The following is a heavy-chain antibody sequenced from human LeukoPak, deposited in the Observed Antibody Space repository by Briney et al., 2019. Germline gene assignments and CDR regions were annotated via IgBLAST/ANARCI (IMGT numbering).Heavy chain of an antibody. D-gene: IGHD1/OR15-1a*01. CDR3: ARARTYYYYYYYMDV. CDR1: GSSITNHYY. CDR2: MYHSGST. Sequence: PSETLSLTCTVSGSSITNHYYWGWVRQPPGKGLEWIGSMYHSGSTYYNPSLKSRVTISVDTSKNQFSLKVTSVTAADTAVYYCARARTYYYYYYYMDVWGKGTTVTISS. J-gene: IGHJ6*03. V-gene: IGHV4-38-2*02.